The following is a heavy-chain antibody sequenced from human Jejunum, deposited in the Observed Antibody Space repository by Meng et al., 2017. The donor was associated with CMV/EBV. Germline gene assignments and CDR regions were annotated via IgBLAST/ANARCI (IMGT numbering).Heavy chain of an antibody. CDR2: VYPGDHDI. V-gene: IGHV5-51*07. J-gene: IGHJ3*02. CDR3: AREFYDSGGYAHNTFDI. Sequence: TFTNYWIGWVHQMPGKGLEWMGIVYPGDHDIRYSPSFRGQVTISADKSISTAYLQWNSLKTSDTAMYFCAREFYDSGGYAHNTFDIWGQGTMVTVSS. CDR1: TFTNYW. D-gene: IGHD3-22*01.